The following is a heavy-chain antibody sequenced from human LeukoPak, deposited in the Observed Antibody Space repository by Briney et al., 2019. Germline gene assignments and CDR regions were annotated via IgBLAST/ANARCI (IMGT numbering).Heavy chain of an antibody. CDR2: ISSSSSYI. V-gene: IGHV3-21*01. CDR1: GFTFSYYY. D-gene: IGHD2-8*01. CDR3: ARDDCTNGVCRLDY. Sequence: YPGGSLRLSCATSGFTFSYYYMSGVRQAPGKGLEWVSSISSSSSYIYYADSVKGRFTISRDNARNSLYLQMNSLRAEDTAVYYCARDDCTNGVCRLDYWGQGTLVTVSS. J-gene: IGHJ4*02.